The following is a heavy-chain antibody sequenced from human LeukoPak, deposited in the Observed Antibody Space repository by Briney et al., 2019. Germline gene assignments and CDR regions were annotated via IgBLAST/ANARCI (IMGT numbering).Heavy chain of an antibody. CDR3: ARRIYCTNGVCDDY. J-gene: IGHJ4*02. Sequence: SETLSLTCAVYGGSFSGYYWSWIRQPPGKGLEWIGYIYYSGSTNYNPSLKSRVTISVDTSKNQFSLKLSSVTAADTAVYYCARRIYCTNGVCDDYWGQGTLVTVSS. D-gene: IGHD2-8*01. CDR2: IYYSGST. V-gene: IGHV4-59*01. CDR1: GGSFSGYY.